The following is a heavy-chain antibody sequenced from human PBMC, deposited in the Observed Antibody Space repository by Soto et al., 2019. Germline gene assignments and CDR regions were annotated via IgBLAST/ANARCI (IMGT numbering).Heavy chain of an antibody. CDR2: IDIGGNT. V-gene: IGHV3-66*01. CDR3: ARGRGSTGYLGREHYFDY. D-gene: IGHD2-2*01. J-gene: IGHJ4*02. Sequence: GGSLRLSCAASGFTVSSNYMSWVRQAPGKGLEWVSIIDIGGNTYYADSVKDRFTISRDNSRNTLYLHMDSLRAEDTAVYYCARGRGSTGYLGREHYFDYWGQGTLVTVSS. CDR1: GFTVSSNY.